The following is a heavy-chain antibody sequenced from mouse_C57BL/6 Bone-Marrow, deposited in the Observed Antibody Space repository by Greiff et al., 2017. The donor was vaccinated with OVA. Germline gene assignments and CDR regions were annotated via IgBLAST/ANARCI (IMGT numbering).Heavy chain of an antibody. Sequence: EVKLQQSGAELVRPGASVKLSCTASGFNIKDDYMHWVKQRPEQGLEWIGWIDPENGDTEYASKFQGKATITADTSSNTAYLQLSSLTSEDTAVYYCTVYSNNYFDYWGQGTTLTVSS. CDR1: GFNIKDDY. V-gene: IGHV14-4*01. CDR2: IDPENGDT. CDR3: TVYSNNYFDY. J-gene: IGHJ2*01. D-gene: IGHD2-5*01.